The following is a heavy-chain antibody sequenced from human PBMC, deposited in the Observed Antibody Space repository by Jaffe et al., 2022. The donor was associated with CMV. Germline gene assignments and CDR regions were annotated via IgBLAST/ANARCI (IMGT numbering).Heavy chain of an antibody. Sequence: QLQLQESGPGLVKPSETLSLTCTVSGGSISSSSYYWGWIRQPPGKGLEWIGSIYYSGSTYYNPSLKSRVTISVDTSKNQFSLKLSSVTAADTAVYYCARHRDYAYGWFDPWGQGTLVTVSS. D-gene: IGHD4-17*01. J-gene: IGHJ5*02. CDR2: IYYSGST. CDR1: GGSISSSSYY. V-gene: IGHV4-39*01. CDR3: ARHRDYAYGWFDP.